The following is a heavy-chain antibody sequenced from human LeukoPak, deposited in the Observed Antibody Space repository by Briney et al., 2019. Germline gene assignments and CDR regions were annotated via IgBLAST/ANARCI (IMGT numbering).Heavy chain of an antibody. V-gene: IGHV1-18*01. CDR3: ARVGRDCRDTRCTWSDWLDP. CDR1: GYTFTRFS. Sequence: VDSVKVSCKATGYTFTRFSISWVRQAPGQGLEWMGWISGYNDSPHYAQSFQGRVTMTTDTSSSTAYMELRSLGSDDTAVYYCARVGRDCRDTRCTWSDWLDPWGQGTLVTVSS. CDR2: ISGYNDSP. J-gene: IGHJ5*02. D-gene: IGHD2-2*01.